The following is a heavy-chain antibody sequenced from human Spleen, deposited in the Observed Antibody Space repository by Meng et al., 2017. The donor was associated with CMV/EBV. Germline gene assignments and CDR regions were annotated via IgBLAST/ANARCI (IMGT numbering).Heavy chain of an antibody. Sequence: SETLSLTCTISGGSVSSGSYYWNWIRQSSGKGLEWIGYVYYTGSTKYNSVLEGRVTISIDTSKNQFSLKLSSVTAADTAVYYCARGGAMVGYWGRGTLVTVSS. CDR2: VYYTGST. CDR3: ARGGAMVGY. J-gene: IGHJ4*02. V-gene: IGHV4-61*01. D-gene: IGHD4/OR15-4a*01. CDR1: GGSVSSGSYY.